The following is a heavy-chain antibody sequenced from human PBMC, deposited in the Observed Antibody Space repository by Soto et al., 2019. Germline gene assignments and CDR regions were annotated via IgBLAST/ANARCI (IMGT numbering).Heavy chain of an antibody. CDR2: ISYDGSNK. Sequence: GGSLRLSCAASGFTFSSYAMHWVRQAPGKGLEWVAVISYDGSNKYYADSVKGRFTISRDNSKNTLYLQMNSLRAEDTAVYYCARDSDNYYRSSSLNWFDPWGRGTLVTVAS. CDR1: GFTFSSYA. V-gene: IGHV3-30-3*01. J-gene: IGHJ5*02. D-gene: IGHD6-6*01. CDR3: ARDSDNYYRSSSLNWFDP.